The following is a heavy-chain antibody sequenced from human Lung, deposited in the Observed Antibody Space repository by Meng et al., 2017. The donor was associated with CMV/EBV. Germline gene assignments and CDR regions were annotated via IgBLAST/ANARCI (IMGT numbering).Heavy chain of an antibody. V-gene: IGHV1-46*01. Sequence: SCXASGYTFTNNYIHWVRQAPGQGLEWMGTINPSGGSTRYTQKFQGRVTMTRDTSTATVYMEVSSLRSEDTAVYYCARDPYYDFWDGYYAAYYYVGLDDWGLGTTVTVSS. CDR2: INPSGGST. D-gene: IGHD3-3*01. CDR3: ARDPYYDFWDGYYAAYYYVGLDD. CDR1: GYTFTNNY. J-gene: IGHJ6*02.